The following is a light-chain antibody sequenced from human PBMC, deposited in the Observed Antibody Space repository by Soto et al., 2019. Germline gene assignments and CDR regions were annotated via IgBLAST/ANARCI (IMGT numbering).Light chain of an antibody. CDR3: YSYRGSNAWV. Sequence: QSALTQPASVSGSPGQSITISCTGTSSDVGAYNFVSWYQHHPGTAPKLMIYEVSNRPSGASNRFSGSKSGNTASLTISGLQTEDEAEYYCYSYRGSNAWVFGGGTKLTVL. V-gene: IGLV2-14*01. J-gene: IGLJ3*02. CDR1: SSDVGAYNF. CDR2: EVS.